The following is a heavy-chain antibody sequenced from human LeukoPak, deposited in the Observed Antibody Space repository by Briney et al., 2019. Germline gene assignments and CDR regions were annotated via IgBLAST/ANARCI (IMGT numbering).Heavy chain of an antibody. V-gene: IGHV4-59*08. CDR3: ARLSDSDSSGYYWGFEY. CDR2: IHYSGST. Sequence: SETLSLTCTVSGGSIGGYYWSWIRQPPGKGLECIGYIHYSGSTNYNPSLKSRVTISVDTSKNQFSLKLSSVTAADTAVYYCARLSDSDSSGYYWGFEYWGQGTLVTVSS. D-gene: IGHD3-22*01. CDR1: GGSIGGYY. J-gene: IGHJ4*02.